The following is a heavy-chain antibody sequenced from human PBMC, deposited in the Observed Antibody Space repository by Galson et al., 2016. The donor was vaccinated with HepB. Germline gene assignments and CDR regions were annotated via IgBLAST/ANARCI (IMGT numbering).Heavy chain of an antibody. D-gene: IGHD6-19*01. CDR2: INHSGSR. V-gene: IGHV4-34*01. Sequence: SETLSLTCAVYGGSFRGYYWSWIRQPPGKGLEWIGEINHSGSRNYNPSLKSRVTISVDTSKNQFSLKLSSVTAADTAVYYCARHPLYSSGWHTGLDYWGQGTLVTVSS. CDR1: GGSFRGYY. J-gene: IGHJ4*02. CDR3: ARHPLYSSGWHTGLDY.